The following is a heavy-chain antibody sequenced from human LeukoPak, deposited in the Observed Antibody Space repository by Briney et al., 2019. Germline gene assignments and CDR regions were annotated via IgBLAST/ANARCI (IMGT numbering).Heavy chain of an antibody. V-gene: IGHV3-48*02. CDR3: ARETPDAFDI. J-gene: IGHJ3*02. D-gene: IGHD1-14*01. CDR2: ISSSSSTL. Sequence: GGSLRLSCVASGITFSSYSMNWVRQAPGKGLEWISYISSSSSTLYYAHSVKGRFTISRVNAKNSLYLQMNSLRDEDTAVYYCARETPDAFDIWGQGTMVTVS. CDR1: GITFSSYS.